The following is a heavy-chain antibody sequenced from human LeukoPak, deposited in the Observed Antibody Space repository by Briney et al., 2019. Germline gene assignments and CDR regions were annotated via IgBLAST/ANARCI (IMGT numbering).Heavy chain of an antibody. V-gene: IGHV1-8*01. CDR3: ARAPMGVAPLY. CDR1: GYTFTNFD. CDR2: MNPVSGNA. J-gene: IGHJ4*02. Sequence: SVKVSCKASGYTFTNFDINWVRQAPGQGLEWMGWMNPVSGNAGSAQKFQGRVSLTWDTSITTAYMELSSLRSDDTAFYYCARAPMGVAPLYWGQGTLVTVSS. D-gene: IGHD1-26*01.